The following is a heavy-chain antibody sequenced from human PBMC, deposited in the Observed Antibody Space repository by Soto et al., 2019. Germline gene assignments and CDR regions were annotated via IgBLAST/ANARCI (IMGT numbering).Heavy chain of an antibody. D-gene: IGHD3-22*01. CDR1: GGTFSSYA. J-gene: IGHJ6*03. Sequence: SVKVSCKASGGTFSSYAISWVRQAPGQGLERMGGIIPIFGTANYAQKLQGRVTITADESTSTAYMKLSSLRSEDTAVYYCAREASNYYDSSGYAYYMDVGGKGTTVTVSS. V-gene: IGHV1-69*13. CDR2: IIPIFGTA. CDR3: AREASNYYDSSGYAYYMDV.